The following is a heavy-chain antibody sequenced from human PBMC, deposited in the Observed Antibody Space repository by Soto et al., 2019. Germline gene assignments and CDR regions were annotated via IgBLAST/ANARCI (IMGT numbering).Heavy chain of an antibody. CDR2: IIPIFGTA. J-gene: IGHJ5*02. CDR3: ARTLRLPGWFDP. V-gene: IGHV1-69*13. Sequence: SVKVSCQASGGTFSSYAISWARQAPGQGLEWMGGIIPIFGTANYAQKFQGRVTITADESTSTAYMELSSLRSEDTAVYYCARTLRLPGWFDPWGQGTLVTVSS. CDR1: GGTFSSYA.